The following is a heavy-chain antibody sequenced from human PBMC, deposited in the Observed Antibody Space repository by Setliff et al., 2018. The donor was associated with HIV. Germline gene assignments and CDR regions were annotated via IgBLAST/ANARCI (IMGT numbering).Heavy chain of an antibody. J-gene: IGHJ4*02. CDR1: GGSISSSSYY. CDR3: ARSIVHVASGYSYFEY. CDR2: MYDSGST. D-gene: IGHD3-3*01. Sequence: SETLSLTCTVSGGSISSSSYYWGGIRQPPGKGLEWIGRMYDSGSTYYNPSLKNRVTISVDTSKKQFSLKLRAVTAADTAVYYCARSIVHVASGYSYFEYWGQGTLVTVSS. V-gene: IGHV4-39*01.